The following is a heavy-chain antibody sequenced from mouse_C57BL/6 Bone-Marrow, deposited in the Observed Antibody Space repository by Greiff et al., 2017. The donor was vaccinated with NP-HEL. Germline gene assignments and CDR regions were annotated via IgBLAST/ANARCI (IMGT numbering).Heavy chain of an antibody. V-gene: IGHV1-62-2*01. CDR3: TRHEDSIFLAWFAY. J-gene: IGHJ3*01. Sequence: VQLQESGAELVKPGASVKLSCKASGYTFTEYTIHWVKQRSGQGLEWIGWFYPGSGSIKYTEKFQDKATLTADKSSNTVYLALNSLTSEDSAVYFCTRHEDSIFLAWFAYWGQGTLVTVSA. CDR1: GYTFTEYT. D-gene: IGHD2-10*02. CDR2: FYPGSGSI.